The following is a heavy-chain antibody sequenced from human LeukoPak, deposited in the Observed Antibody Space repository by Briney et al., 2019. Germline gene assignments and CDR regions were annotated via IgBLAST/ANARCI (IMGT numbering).Heavy chain of an antibody. J-gene: IGHJ4*02. CDR2: ISAYNGNT. Sequence: ASVKVSCKASGYTFTSYGISWVRQAPGQGLEWMGWISAYNGNTNYAQKLQGRVTMTTDTSTSTAYMELRSLRSDDTAVYYCARDSPLGYFDWFAMHLDYWGQGTLVTVSS. CDR1: GYTFTSYG. D-gene: IGHD3-9*01. CDR3: ARDSPLGYFDWFAMHLDY. V-gene: IGHV1-18*01.